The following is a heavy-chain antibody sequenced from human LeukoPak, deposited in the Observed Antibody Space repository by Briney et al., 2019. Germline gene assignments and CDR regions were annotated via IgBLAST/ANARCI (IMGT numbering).Heavy chain of an antibody. D-gene: IGHD3-22*01. CDR3: ARGAYYYDSSSTGGAFDI. Sequence: GGSLRLSCAASGFSFSSYAMHWVRQAPGKGLEWVAVIWYDGTNKYYPDSVKGRFTISRDNSKNTLYLQMNSLRVEDTAVYYCARGAYYYDSSSTGGAFDIWGQGTMVTVSS. CDR1: GFSFSSYA. V-gene: IGHV3-33*08. J-gene: IGHJ3*02. CDR2: IWYDGTNK.